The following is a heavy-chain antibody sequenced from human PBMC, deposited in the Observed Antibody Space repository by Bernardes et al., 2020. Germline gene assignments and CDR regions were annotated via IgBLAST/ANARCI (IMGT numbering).Heavy chain of an antibody. CDR1: GGSFTGYH. Sequence: SETLSLTCGVYGGSFTGYHWSWIRQSPGKGLEWNGEINHGGSTNYNPSLKSRVAVPVDMSKNHFFLNLTSVSVADTSVYYCARVPAGAGATSYLYYYGMDVWGQGTTVTVSS. V-gene: IGHV4-34*01. CDR3: ARVPAGAGATSYLYYYGMDV. CDR2: INHGGST. J-gene: IGHJ6*02. D-gene: IGHD3-10*01.